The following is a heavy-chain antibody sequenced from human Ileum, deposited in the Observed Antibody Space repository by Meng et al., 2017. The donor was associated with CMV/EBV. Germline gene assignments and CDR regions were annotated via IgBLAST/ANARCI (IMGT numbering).Heavy chain of an antibody. CDR3: ARDSLLWSSDY. Sequence: CKASGYTFISYGISWVRRAPGQGLEWMGWISASNSNTNYAQKFQGRVTMTTDTSTSTAYMELRSLRSDDTAVYYCARDSLLWSSDYWGQGTLVTVSS. D-gene: IGHD3-10*01. CDR1: GYTFISYG. V-gene: IGHV1-18*01. CDR2: ISASNSNT. J-gene: IGHJ4*02.